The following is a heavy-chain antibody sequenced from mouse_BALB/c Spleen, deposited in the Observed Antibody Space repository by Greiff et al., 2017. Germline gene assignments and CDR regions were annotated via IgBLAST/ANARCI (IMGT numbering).Heavy chain of an antibody. CDR3: ARDLYGNYVAY. D-gene: IGHD2-1*01. CDR1: GYTFTSYT. CDR2: INPSSGYT. Sequence: QVQLQQSAAELARPGASVKMSCKASGYTFTSYTMHWVKQRPGQGLEWIGYINPSSGYTEYNQKFKDKTTLTADKSSSTAYMQLSSLTSEDSAVYYCARDLYGNYVAYWGQGTLVTVSA. V-gene: IGHV1-4*02. J-gene: IGHJ3*01.